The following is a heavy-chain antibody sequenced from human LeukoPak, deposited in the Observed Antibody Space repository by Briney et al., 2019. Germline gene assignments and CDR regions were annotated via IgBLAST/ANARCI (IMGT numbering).Heavy chain of an antibody. Sequence: SVKVSCKASGGTFSSYAISWVRQAPGQGLEWMGRIIPILGIANYAQKFQGRVTITADKSTSTAYMELSSLRSEDTAVYYCARRYCSSTSCYGDYYYYYYGMDVWGQGTTVTVSS. CDR1: GGTFSSYA. D-gene: IGHD2-2*01. V-gene: IGHV1-69*04. J-gene: IGHJ6*02. CDR2: IIPILGIA. CDR3: ARRYCSSTSCYGDYYYYYYGMDV.